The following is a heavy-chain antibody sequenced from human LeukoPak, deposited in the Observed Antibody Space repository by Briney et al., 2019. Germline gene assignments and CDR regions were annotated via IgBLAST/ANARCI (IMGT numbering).Heavy chain of an antibody. Sequence: ASVKVSCKASGYTFTGYYMHWVRQAPGQRLEWMGWINPNSGGTNYAQKFQGRVTMTRDTSISTAYMELSRLRSDDTAVYYCAREVATASVAPVRFDRWGQGTLVTVSS. CDR3: AREVATASVAPVRFDR. CDR2: INPNSGGT. V-gene: IGHV1-2*02. D-gene: IGHD5-12*01. CDR1: GYTFTGYY. J-gene: IGHJ5*02.